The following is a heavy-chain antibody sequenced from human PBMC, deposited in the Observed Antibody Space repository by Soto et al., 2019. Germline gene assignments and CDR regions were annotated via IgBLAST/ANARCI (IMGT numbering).Heavy chain of an antibody. CDR1: EFSLSTSGVA. J-gene: IGHJ5*02. CDR3: AHRRPDYYGSGSYYNGGWFDP. CDR2: IYWNDDK. V-gene: IGHV2-5*01. D-gene: IGHD3-10*01. Sequence: SGPTLVNPTQTLTLTCTFSEFSLSTSGVAVGWIRQPPGRALEWLALIYWNDDKRYSPSLKSRLTITKDNSKNQVVLTMTNMDPVDTATYYCAHRRPDYYGSGSYYNGGWFDPWGQGTLVTVSS.